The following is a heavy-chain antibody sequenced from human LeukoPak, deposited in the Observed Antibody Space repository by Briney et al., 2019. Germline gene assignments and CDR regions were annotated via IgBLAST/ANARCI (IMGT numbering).Heavy chain of an antibody. CDR1: GFTFSSYW. J-gene: IGHJ3*02. V-gene: IGHV3-7*01. CDR2: IKQDGSEK. D-gene: IGHD6-6*01. CDR3: AREEYSSSDAFDI. Sequence: GGSLRLSCAASGFTFSSYWMSWVRQAPGKGLEWVANIKQDGSEKYYVDSVKGRFTISRDNAKNSLYLQMNSLRAEDTAVYYCAREEYSSSDAFDIWGQGTMVTVSS.